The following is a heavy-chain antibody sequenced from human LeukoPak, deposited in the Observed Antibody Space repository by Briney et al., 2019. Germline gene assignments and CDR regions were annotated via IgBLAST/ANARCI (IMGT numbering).Heavy chain of an antibody. Sequence: SETLSLTCAVYGGSFSGYYWSWIRQPPGKGLEWIGEINHSGSTNYNPSLKSRVTISVDTSKNQFSLKLSSVTAADTAVYYCAKGYCRGNSCYDDRGAFDYWGQGTLVTVSS. CDR3: AKGYCRGNSCYDDRGAFDY. D-gene: IGHD2-2*01. V-gene: IGHV4-34*01. CDR1: GGSFSGYY. CDR2: INHSGST. J-gene: IGHJ4*02.